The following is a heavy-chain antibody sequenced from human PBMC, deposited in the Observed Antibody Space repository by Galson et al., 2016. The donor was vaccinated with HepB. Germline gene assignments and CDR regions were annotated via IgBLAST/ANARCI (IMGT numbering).Heavy chain of an antibody. J-gene: IGHJ4*02. V-gene: IGHV4-39*01. CDR1: SGSIISTTYS. D-gene: IGHD2/OR15-2a*01. Sequence: SETLSLTCTVSSGSIISTTYSWGWIRQPPGKGLEWIGTIYHTGNTFYSPSLASRVTMSVDSSKNQFSLKLKSVTATDTATYFCAAHHGFSHFHAIWGQGTLVIVSS. CDR3: AAHHGFSHFHAI. CDR2: IYHTGNT.